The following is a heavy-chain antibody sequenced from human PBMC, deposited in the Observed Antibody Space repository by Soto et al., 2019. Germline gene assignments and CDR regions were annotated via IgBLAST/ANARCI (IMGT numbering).Heavy chain of an antibody. J-gene: IGHJ4*02. V-gene: IGHV1-8*01. CDR3: AKASRKGSAIDFDY. D-gene: IGHD2-2*02. CDR1: GYTFSNYD. Sequence: QVQLVQSGAELKKPWASVTVSCKASGYTFSNYDMNWVRKATGQGAEWIGWVNPNNGDTGYAQKFQGRVTLTTEISTTKAYMELTSLRSEDTAIDYCAKASRKGSAIDFDYWGQGTLITVSS. CDR2: VNPNNGDT.